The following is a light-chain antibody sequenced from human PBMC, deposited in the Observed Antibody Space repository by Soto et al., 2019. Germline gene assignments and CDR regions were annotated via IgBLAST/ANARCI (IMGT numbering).Light chain of an antibody. CDR2: GAS. Sequence: EIVMTQSPATLSMSPGERATLSCRASQSVSSNLAWYQQKPGQAPRLLIYGASTRATDIPARFSGSGSGTEFTLTISSLQSEDFAVYYCRQYNNWPPITFGQGTRLEIK. V-gene: IGKV3-15*01. CDR1: QSVSSN. J-gene: IGKJ5*01. CDR3: RQYNNWPPIT.